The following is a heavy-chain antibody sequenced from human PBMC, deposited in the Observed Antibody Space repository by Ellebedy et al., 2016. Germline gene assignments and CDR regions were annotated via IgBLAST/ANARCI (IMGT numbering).Heavy chain of an antibody. V-gene: IGHV5-51*01. J-gene: IGHJ5*01. Sequence: GGSLRLSCKASGDDFASVFIAWVRQMPGKGLEWMGIVFPADSRVPYNPSFQGQVTISADKSITTAYLQWSSLKASDTAMYYCARRGLVGGWYESWGQGTLVTVSS. CDR1: GDDFASVF. CDR3: ARRGLVGGWYES. CDR2: VFPADSRV. D-gene: IGHD3/OR15-3a*01.